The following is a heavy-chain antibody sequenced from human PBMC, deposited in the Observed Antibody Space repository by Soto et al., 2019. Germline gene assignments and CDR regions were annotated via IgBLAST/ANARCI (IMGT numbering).Heavy chain of an antibody. Sequence: QMQLLQSGAEVKKTGSSVKISCKTSGWIFTFKYLHWVRQAPGQGLEWLGRITPYNGNVKYAQHFQDRISLTRDNSLTPLFLELRNLRSEDTGLYYCARSATSGDQHFIDSWGQGTLVTVSS. CDR3: ARSATSGDQHFIDS. V-gene: IGHV1-45*02. CDR1: GWIFTFKY. CDR2: ITPYNGNV. J-gene: IGHJ4*02. D-gene: IGHD7-27*01.